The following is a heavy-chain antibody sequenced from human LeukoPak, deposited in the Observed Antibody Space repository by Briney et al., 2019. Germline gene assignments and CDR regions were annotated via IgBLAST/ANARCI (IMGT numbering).Heavy chain of an antibody. Sequence: GGSLRLSCAASGFTFSSYAMSWVRQAPGKGLEWVSAISGSGGSTYYADSVKGRFTISRDNSKNTLYLQMNSLRAEDTAVYYCPKVRDFWSGYPSIYLAYWGQGTLPTVS. CDR1: GFTFSSYA. CDR2: ISGSGGST. V-gene: IGHV3-23*01. CDR3: PKVRDFWSGYPSIYLAY. D-gene: IGHD3-3*01. J-gene: IGHJ4*02.